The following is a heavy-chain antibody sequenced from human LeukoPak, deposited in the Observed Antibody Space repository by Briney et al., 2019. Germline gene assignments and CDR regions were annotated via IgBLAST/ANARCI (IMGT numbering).Heavy chain of an antibody. J-gene: IGHJ3*02. CDR2: ISSGGNYI. V-gene: IGHV3-21*01. CDR3: ARDDPRAQGSYAFDI. CDR1: GFTFSSYS. Sequence: GGSLRLSCAASGFTFSSYSMNWVRQAPGKGLEWVSSISSGGNYIYYADSVKGRFTISRDTAKHSLYLQMNSLRAEDTAVYYCARDDPRAQGSYAFDILGQGTMVTVSS. D-gene: IGHD3-10*01.